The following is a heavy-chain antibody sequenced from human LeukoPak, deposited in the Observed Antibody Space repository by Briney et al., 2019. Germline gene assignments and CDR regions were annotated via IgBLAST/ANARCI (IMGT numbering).Heavy chain of an antibody. CDR3: ARDRRRYSSSFTRNYYYYMDV. J-gene: IGHJ6*03. CDR2: INHSGST. D-gene: IGHD6-13*01. Sequence: SETLSLTCAVYGGSFSGYYWSWTRQPPGKGLEWIGEINHSGSTNYNPSLKSRVTISVDTSKNQFSLKLSSVTAADTAVYYCARDRRRYSSSFTRNYYYYMDVWGKGTTVTVSS. CDR1: GGSFSGYY. V-gene: IGHV4-34*01.